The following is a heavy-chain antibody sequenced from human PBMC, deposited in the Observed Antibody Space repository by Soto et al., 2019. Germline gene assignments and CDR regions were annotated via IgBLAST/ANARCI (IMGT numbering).Heavy chain of an antibody. CDR1: GFTFSSSG. Sequence: QEQLVESGGGTVQPGRSLRLSCEASGFTFSSSGMHWVRQAPGKGLEWVAVIWYDGSQAYYVDSVKGRFTISRDNSKNXLXXQMNSLRAEDTAVYYCARDLVSDRNGYLATNWLDPWGQGTRVTVSS. CDR3: ARDLVSDRNGYLATNWLDP. CDR2: IWYDGSQA. D-gene: IGHD5-18*01. V-gene: IGHV3-33*01. J-gene: IGHJ5*02.